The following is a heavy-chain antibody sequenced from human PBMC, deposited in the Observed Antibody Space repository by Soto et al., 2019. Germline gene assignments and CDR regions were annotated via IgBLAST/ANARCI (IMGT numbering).Heavy chain of an antibody. CDR3: ARYGGPFDY. J-gene: IGHJ4*02. V-gene: IGHV4-59*01. CDR1: GGSTSSYF. CDR2: IHYSGST. D-gene: IGHD4-17*01. Sequence: SETLSLTCTVSGGSTSSYFWSWIRQPPGKGLEWIGYIHYSGSTHYNPSLKSRVTISVDTSKNHFSLKLSSVTAADTAVYYCARYGGPFDYWGQGTLVTVS.